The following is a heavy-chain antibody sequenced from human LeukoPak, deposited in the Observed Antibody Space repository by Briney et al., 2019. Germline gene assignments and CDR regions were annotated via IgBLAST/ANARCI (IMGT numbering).Heavy chain of an antibody. CDR2: ISGSSTYT. D-gene: IGHD1-26*01. CDR3: ARVGSRGYYFDY. V-gene: IGHV3-11*06. CDR1: GFTFSDYY. J-gene: IGHJ4*02. Sequence: PGGSLILSCASSGFTFSDYYMSWIRQAPGKGLEWVSHISGSSTYTNYADSVKGRFTISRDNANNSLYLQMNSLTAEDTAVFYCARVGSRGYYFDYWGQGTLVSVSS.